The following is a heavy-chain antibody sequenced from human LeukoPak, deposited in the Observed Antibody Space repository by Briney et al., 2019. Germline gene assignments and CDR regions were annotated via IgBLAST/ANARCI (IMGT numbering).Heavy chain of an antibody. D-gene: IGHD2-2*01. V-gene: IGHV4-34*01. Sequence: SETLSLTCAVYGGSFSGYYWSWICQPPGKGLEWIGEINHSGSTNYNPSLKSRVTISVDTSKNQFSLKLSSVTAADTAVYYCARGRVSTSSSYMDVWGKGTTVTVSS. CDR1: GGSFSGYY. J-gene: IGHJ6*03. CDR3: ARGRVSTSSSYMDV. CDR2: INHSGST.